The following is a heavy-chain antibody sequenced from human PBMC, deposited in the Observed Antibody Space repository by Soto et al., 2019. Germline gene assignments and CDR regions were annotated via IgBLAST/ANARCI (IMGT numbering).Heavy chain of an antibody. CDR1: GGSISSGGYY. CDR3: ARDPGVGYGDYPYYFDY. Sequence: QVQLQESGPGLVKPSQTLSLTCTVSGGSISSGGYYWSWIRQHPGKGLEWIGYIYYSGSTYYNPSLKSRVTISVDTSKNQFSLKLSSVTAADTAVYYCARDPGVGYGDYPYYFDYWGQGTLVTVSS. V-gene: IGHV4-31*03. J-gene: IGHJ4*02. D-gene: IGHD4-17*01. CDR2: IYYSGST.